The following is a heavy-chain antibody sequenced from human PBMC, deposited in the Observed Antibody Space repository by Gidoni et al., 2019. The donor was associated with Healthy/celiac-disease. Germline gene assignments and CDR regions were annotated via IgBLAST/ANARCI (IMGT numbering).Heavy chain of an antibody. V-gene: IGHV3-21*01. Sequence: EVQLVESGGGLVKPGGSLRLSCAASGFTFSSYSMNWVRQAPGKGLEWVSSISSSSSYIYYADSVKGRFTISRDNAKNSLYLQMNSLRAEDTAVYYCARGDYGDYTYYYYGMDVWGQGTTVTVSS. CDR3: ARGDYGDYTYYYYGMDV. CDR1: GFTFSSYS. J-gene: IGHJ6*02. D-gene: IGHD4-17*01. CDR2: ISSSSSYI.